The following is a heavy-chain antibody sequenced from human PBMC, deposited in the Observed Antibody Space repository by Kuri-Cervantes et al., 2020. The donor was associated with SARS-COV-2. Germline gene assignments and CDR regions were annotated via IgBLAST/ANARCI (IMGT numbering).Heavy chain of an antibody. CDR2: INHSGST. CDR1: GGSFSGYY. D-gene: IGHD5-24*01. Sequence: SQTLSLTCAVYGGSFSGYYWSWIRQPPGKGLEWIGEINHSGSTYYNPSLKSRVTISVDTSKNQFSLKLSSVTAADTAVYYCARVNWYYYYYGMDVWGQGTTVTVSS. J-gene: IGHJ6*02. CDR3: ARVNWYYYYYGMDV. V-gene: IGHV4-34*01.